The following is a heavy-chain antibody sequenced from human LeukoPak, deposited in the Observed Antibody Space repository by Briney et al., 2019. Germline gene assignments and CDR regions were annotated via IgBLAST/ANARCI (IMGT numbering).Heavy chain of an antibody. CDR3: ARVQVYAMGYDY. CDR1: GFTFSSYR. Sequence: GGSLRLSCVASGFTFSSYRMNWVRQAPGKGLKWVSYISSSSSTIYYADPVKGRFTISRDDAKNSLYLQMNSLRAEDTAVYYCARVQVYAMGYDYWGQGTLVTVSS. V-gene: IGHV3-48*01. D-gene: IGHD2-8*01. J-gene: IGHJ4*02. CDR2: ISSSSSTI.